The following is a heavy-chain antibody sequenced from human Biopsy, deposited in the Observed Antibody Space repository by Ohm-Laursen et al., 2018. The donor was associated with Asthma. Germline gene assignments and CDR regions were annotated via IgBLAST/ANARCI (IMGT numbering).Heavy chain of an antibody. J-gene: IGHJ6*02. V-gene: IGHV1-69*13. CDR3: ARGGYYGDRRHHNGLDV. Sequence: SVKVSCKVSGGTFSSYAISWVRQAPGQGLEWMGGIIPIFGTANYAQKFQGRVTITADGSTSSAYMELSSLTSEDSAVYYCARGGYYGDRRHHNGLDVWGQGTTVTVSS. CDR2: IIPIFGTA. CDR1: GGTFSSYA. D-gene: IGHD4-17*01.